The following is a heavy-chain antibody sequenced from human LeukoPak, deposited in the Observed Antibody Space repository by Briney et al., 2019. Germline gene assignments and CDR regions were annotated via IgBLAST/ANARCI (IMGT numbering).Heavy chain of an antibody. CDR1: GYTFTSYG. Sequence: ASVKVSCKASGYTFTSYGISWVRQAPGQGLEWMGWISAYNGNTNYAQKLQGRVTMTTDTSTSTAYMELRSLRSDDTAVYCCARAGYCSGGSCYDPGYFDYWGQGTLVTVSS. V-gene: IGHV1-18*01. CDR3: ARAGYCSGGSCYDPGYFDY. D-gene: IGHD2-15*01. CDR2: ISAYNGNT. J-gene: IGHJ4*02.